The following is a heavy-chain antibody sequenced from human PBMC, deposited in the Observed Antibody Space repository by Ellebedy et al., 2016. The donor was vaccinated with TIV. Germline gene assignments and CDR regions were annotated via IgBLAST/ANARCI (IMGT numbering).Heavy chain of an antibody. CDR2: IYTSGST. CDR1: GGSFSGYY. J-gene: IGHJ4*02. V-gene: IGHV4-4*07. D-gene: IGHD3-22*01. CDR3: ARDSSGYLGY. Sequence: SETLSLXXAVYGGSFSGYYWSWIRQPAGKGLEWIGRIYTSGSTNYNPSLKSRVTMSVDTSKNQFSLKLSSVTAADTAVYYCARDSSGYLGYWGQGTLVTVSS.